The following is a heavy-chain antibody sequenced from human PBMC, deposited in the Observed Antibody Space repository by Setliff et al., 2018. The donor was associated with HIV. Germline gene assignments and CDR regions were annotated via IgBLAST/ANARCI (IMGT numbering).Heavy chain of an antibody. CDR3: AKARSEYQLMPWYYYMDV. CDR2: MLYDGSDR. Sequence: LSLTCAVSGGSISSNYGMHWVRQAPGKGLEWVAVMLYDGSDRYYADSVKGRFTISRDNSKKTLYLQMNSLRPEDTAVYHCAKARSEYQLMPWYYYMDVWGQGTTVTVSS. CDR1: GGSISSNYG. J-gene: IGHJ6*03. D-gene: IGHD6-6*01. V-gene: IGHV3-30*18.